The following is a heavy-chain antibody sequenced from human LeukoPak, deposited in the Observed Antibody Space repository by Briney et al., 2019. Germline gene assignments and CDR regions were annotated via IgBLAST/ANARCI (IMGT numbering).Heavy chain of an antibody. CDR3: ARHKAPVGIVLMMYANKGPYYFDY. CDR1: GGSISSSSYY. V-gene: IGHV4-39*01. D-gene: IGHD2-8*01. J-gene: IGHJ4*02. CDR2: IYYSGST. Sequence: SETLSLTCTVSGGSISSSSYYWGWIRQPPGKGLEWIGSIYYSGSTYYNPSLKSRVTISVDTSKNQFSLKLSSVTAADTAVYYCARHKAPVGIVLMMYANKGPYYFDYWGQGTLVTVSS.